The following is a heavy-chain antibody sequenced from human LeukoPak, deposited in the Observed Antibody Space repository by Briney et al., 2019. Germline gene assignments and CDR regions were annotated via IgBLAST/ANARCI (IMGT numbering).Heavy chain of an antibody. CDR1: GGSISSYY. V-gene: IGHV4-59*08. CDR3: ATTDYDKVCFDY. CDR2: IYYSGST. Sequence: SETLSLTCTVSGGSISSYYWSWIRQPPGKGLEWIGYIYYSGSTNYNPSLKSRVTISVDTSKNQFSLKLSSVTAADTAVYYRATTDYDKVCFDYWGQGTLVTVSS. D-gene: IGHD3-16*01. J-gene: IGHJ4*02.